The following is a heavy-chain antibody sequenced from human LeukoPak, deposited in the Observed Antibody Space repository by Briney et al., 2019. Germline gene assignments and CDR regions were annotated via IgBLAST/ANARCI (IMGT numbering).Heavy chain of an antibody. CDR1: GFTFSSSA. Sequence: RGGSLRLSCEASGFTFSSSAMSWVRQAPGKGLEWVSAITASGGATLCADSVKGRFTISRDNSKNTLYLQMNSLRAEDTAVYYCASSEHWLSYSDYWGQGTLVAVS. CDR2: ITASGGAT. V-gene: IGHV3-23*01. D-gene: IGHD6-19*01. CDR3: ASSEHWLSYSDY. J-gene: IGHJ4*02.